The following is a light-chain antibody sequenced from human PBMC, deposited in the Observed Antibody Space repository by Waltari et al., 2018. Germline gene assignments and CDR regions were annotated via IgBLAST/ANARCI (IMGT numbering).Light chain of an antibody. CDR2: AAS. Sequence: DIQITQSPSTLSASVGDRVIITCRASQSISTWLAWYQQKPGKAPKLLIFAASSLQTGVPSRFSGSGSGTEFTLTINSLQPDDFATYYCQHYNAYRTFGQGTKVEIK. J-gene: IGKJ1*01. CDR1: QSISTW. CDR3: QHYNAYRT. V-gene: IGKV1-5*01.